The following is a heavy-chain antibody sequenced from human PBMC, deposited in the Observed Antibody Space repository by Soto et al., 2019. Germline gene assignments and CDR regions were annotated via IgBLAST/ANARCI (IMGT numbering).Heavy chain of an antibody. D-gene: IGHD6-19*01. J-gene: IGHJ3*02. Sequence: QVQLQESGPGLVKPSETLSLTCTVSGGSINSYYWCWIRQPHGKGLEWIGYIYYIGSTNYNPSLKSRATISVDTSKNQFTLKLSSVTAADTAVYYCARVPCQWLGGYDFDIWGQGTMVTVSS. CDR2: IYYIGST. V-gene: IGHV4-59*01. CDR3: ARVPCQWLGGYDFDI. CDR1: GGSINSYY.